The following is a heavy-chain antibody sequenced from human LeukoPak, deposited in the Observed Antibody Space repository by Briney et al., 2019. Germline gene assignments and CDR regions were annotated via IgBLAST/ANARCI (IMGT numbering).Heavy chain of an antibody. CDR3: AREIGGASAY. J-gene: IGHJ4*02. D-gene: IGHD1-26*01. CDR2: IKQDGSEK. V-gene: IGHV3-7*01. CDR1: GFTFSNFW. Sequence: DPGGSLRLSCAASGFTFSNFWMTWVRQAPGKGLEWVANIKQDGSEKYYLDSVKGRFTISRDNAKNSLYLQMNSLRAEHTAVYYCAREIGGASAYWGQGTLVTVSS.